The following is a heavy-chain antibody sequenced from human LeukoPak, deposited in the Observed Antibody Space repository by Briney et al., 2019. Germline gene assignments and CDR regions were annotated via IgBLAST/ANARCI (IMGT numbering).Heavy chain of an antibody. CDR3: AREQWLAFDY. D-gene: IGHD6-19*01. V-gene: IGHV3-7*01. CDR1: GFTFGDYA. Sequence: GGSLRLSCTASGFTFGDYAMSWVRQAPGKGLEWVANIKQDGSEKYYVDSVKGRFTISRDNAKNSLYLQMNSLRAEDTAVYYCAREQWLAFDYWGQGTLVTVSS. CDR2: IKQDGSEK. J-gene: IGHJ4*02.